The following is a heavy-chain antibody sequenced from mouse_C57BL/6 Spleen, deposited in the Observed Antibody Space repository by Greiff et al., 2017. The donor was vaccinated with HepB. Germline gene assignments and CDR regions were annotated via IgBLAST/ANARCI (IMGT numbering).Heavy chain of an antibody. CDR3: ASSSIAY. J-gene: IGHJ3*01. CDR2: INPNNGGT. Sequence: VQLQQSGPELVKPGASVKISCKASGYTFTDYYMNWVKQSHGKSLEWIGDINPNNGGTSYNQKFKGKATLTVDKSSSTAYMELRSLTSEDSAGYYCASSSIAYWGQGTLVTVSA. CDR1: GYTFTDYY. V-gene: IGHV1-26*01.